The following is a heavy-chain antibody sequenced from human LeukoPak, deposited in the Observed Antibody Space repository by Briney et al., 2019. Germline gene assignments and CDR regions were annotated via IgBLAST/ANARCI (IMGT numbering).Heavy chain of an antibody. Sequence: GGSLRLSCAASGFTFSSYSMNWVRQAPGKGLEWVSSISSSSSYIYYADSVKGRFTISRDNAKNTLYLQMNSLRAEDTAVYYCARPSLWFGELHHWGQGTLVTVSS. D-gene: IGHD3-10*01. J-gene: IGHJ1*01. V-gene: IGHV3-21*01. CDR3: ARPSLWFGELHH. CDR2: ISSSSSYI. CDR1: GFTFSSYS.